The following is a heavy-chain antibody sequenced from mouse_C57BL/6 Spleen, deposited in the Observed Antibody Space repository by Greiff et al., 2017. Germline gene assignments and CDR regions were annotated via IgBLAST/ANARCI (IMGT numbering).Heavy chain of an antibody. CDR1: GYTFTSYW. J-gene: IGHJ2*01. Sequence: QVQLQHPGAELVKPGASVKLSCKASGYTFTSYWMHWVKQRPGRGLEWIGWIDPNSGGSKYNEKFKSKATLTVDKPSSTAYMLLSSLTSEDSAVYYCARSDYDPYYFDYWGQGTTLTVSS. CDR3: ARSDYDPYYFDY. CDR2: IDPNSGGS. V-gene: IGHV1-72*01. D-gene: IGHD2-4*01.